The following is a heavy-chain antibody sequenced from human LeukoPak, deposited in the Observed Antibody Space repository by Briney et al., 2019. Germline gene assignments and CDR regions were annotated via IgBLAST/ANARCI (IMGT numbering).Heavy chain of an antibody. D-gene: IGHD3-10*01. CDR1: GFSFSNYP. V-gene: IGHV3-15*04. Sequence: PGGSLRLSCVASGFSFSNYPMNWVRQAPGEGLDWVGRIASKTDGGATDYAAPVKGRFTISRDDSKNTLNLQMNSLKTEDTAVYYCTTGIRGDWGQGTLVTVSS. J-gene: IGHJ4*02. CDR2: IASKTDGGAT. CDR3: TTGIRGD.